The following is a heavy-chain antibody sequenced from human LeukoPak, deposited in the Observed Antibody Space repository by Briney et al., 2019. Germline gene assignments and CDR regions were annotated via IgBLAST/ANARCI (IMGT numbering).Heavy chain of an antibody. J-gene: IGHJ5*02. CDR3: ARLGTGYSSSWFRNWFDP. V-gene: IGHV4-59*08. CDR1: GGSISSYY. CDR2: IYYSGST. D-gene: IGHD6-13*01. Sequence: SETLSLTCTVSGGSISSYYWSWIRQPPGKGLEWIGYIYYSGSTNYNPSLKSRVTISVDTSKNQFSLKLSSVTAADTAVYYCARLGTGYSSSWFRNWFDPWGQGTLVTVSS.